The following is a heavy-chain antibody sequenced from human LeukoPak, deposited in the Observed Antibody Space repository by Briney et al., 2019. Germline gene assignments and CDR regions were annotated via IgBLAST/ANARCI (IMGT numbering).Heavy chain of an antibody. CDR1: GFTFSSYA. CDR2: ISYDGSNK. V-gene: IGHV3-30-3*01. J-gene: IGHJ4*02. Sequence: GGSLRLSCAASGFTFSSYAIHWVRQAPGKGLEWVAVISYDGSNKYYADSVKGRFTISRDNSKNTLYLQMNSLRAEDTAVYYCAKGNDIGGYYYPHFDYWGQGTLVTVSS. D-gene: IGHD3-22*01. CDR3: AKGNDIGGYYYPHFDY.